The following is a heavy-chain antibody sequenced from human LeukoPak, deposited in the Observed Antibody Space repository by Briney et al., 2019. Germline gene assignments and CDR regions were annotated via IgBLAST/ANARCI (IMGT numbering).Heavy chain of an antibody. V-gene: IGHV3-43D*03. Sequence: PGRSLRLSCAASGFTFDDYAMHWVRQAPGKGLEWVSLISWDGGSTYYADSVKGRFTISRDNSKNSLYLQMNSLRAEDTALYYCAKDIGQQLVLDYWGQGTLVTVSS. J-gene: IGHJ4*02. CDR2: ISWDGGST. CDR3: AKDIGQQLVLDY. D-gene: IGHD6-13*01. CDR1: GFTFDDYA.